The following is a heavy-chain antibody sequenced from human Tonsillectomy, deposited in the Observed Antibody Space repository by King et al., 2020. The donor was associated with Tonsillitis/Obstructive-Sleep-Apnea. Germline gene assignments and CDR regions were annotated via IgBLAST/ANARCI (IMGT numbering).Heavy chain of an antibody. CDR3: AKERAFWSGYYSDFDY. CDR1: GFTFSSYA. CDR2: ISGSGGST. D-gene: IGHD3-3*01. J-gene: IGHJ4*02. Sequence: VQLVESGGGLVQPGGSLRLSCAASGFTFSSYAMSWVRQAPGKGLEWVSAISGSGGSTYYADSVKGRFTISRDNSKNTLYLQMNSLRDEDTAVYYCAKERAFWSGYYSDFDYWGQGTLVTVSS. V-gene: IGHV3-23*04.